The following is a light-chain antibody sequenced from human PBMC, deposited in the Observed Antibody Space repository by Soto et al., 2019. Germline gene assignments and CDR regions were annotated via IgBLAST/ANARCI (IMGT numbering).Light chain of an antibody. CDR2: AAS. CDR3: HQYSNSVKP. J-gene: IGKJ1*01. V-gene: IGKV3-15*01. CDR1: QSVSSN. Sequence: EIVMTQSPATLSVSPGERATLSCRASQSVSSNLAWYQQKPGQAHRLLIYAASTRATYFPARFSGSGSGTQLTLTIRSLESEDFAVYYCHQYSNSVKPFCQGTTVQVK.